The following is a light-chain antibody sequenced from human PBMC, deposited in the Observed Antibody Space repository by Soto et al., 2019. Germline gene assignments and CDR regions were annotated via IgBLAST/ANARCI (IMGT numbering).Light chain of an antibody. CDR2: DVS. J-gene: IGLJ2*01. CDR3: CSYAGSYTVV. CDR1: SSDVGGYNY. Sequence: QSALTQPRSLSGSPGQSVTISCTGTSSDVGGYNYVSWYQQHPGKAPKLMIYDVSKRPSGVPDRFSGSKSGNTASLTISGLQAEDAADYYCCSYAGSYTVVFGGGTKLTVL. V-gene: IGLV2-11*01.